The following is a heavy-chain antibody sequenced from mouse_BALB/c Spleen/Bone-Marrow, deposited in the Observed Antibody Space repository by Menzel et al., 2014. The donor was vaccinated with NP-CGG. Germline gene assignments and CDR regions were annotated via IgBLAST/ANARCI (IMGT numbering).Heavy chain of an antibody. Sequence: VQLQQSGAELMKPGASVKISCKATGYTFSRYWIEWVKQRPGHGLEWIGETLPGSGSTNYNEKFKGKATFTAGTSSNTAYMQLSSLTSEDSAVYYCARNYGNYVWFANWGQGTLVTVSA. J-gene: IGHJ3*01. V-gene: IGHV1-9*01. CDR2: TLPGSGST. D-gene: IGHD2-1*01. CDR1: GYTFSRYW. CDR3: ARNYGNYVWFAN.